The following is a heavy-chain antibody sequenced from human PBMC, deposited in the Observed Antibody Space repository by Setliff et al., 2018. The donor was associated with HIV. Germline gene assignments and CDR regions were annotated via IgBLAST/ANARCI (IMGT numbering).Heavy chain of an antibody. D-gene: IGHD7-27*01. J-gene: IGHJ4*02. Sequence: GGSLRLSCAASGFSSSSLAMHWVRQAPGKGLEWVAAISDDGTIKNYADSVKGRFTISRDSSTDTVYVQMNSLRVEDTAVYYCARAPNWGSPHYFDFWGQGTLVTVSS. CDR1: GFSSSSLA. CDR3: ARAPNWGSPHYFDF. CDR2: ISDDGTIK. V-gene: IGHV3-30-3*01.